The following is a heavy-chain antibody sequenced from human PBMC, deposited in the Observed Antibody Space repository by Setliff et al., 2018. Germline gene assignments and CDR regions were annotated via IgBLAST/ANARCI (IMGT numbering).Heavy chain of an antibody. J-gene: IGHJ4*02. CDR2: IHYRGTT. Sequence: PSETLSLTCTVSGASISSGTYYWAWIRQPPGKGLEWIGRIHYRGTTYSNAPLASRLTISVDTAKNQFSLKLTSVTAADTAVYYCARTGTYRYFDYWGQGTRVTVSS. CDR1: GASISSGTYY. CDR3: ARTGTYRYFDY. V-gene: IGHV4-39*01. D-gene: IGHD1-1*01.